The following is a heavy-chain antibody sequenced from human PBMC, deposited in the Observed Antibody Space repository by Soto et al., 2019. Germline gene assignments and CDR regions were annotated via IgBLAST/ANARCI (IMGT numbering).Heavy chain of an antibody. D-gene: IGHD3-10*01. CDR3: AKGYYGSGSFPDAFDI. V-gene: IGHV3-9*01. Sequence: EVQLVESGGGLVQPSRSLRLSCAASGFTFDDYAMHWVRQAPGKGLEWVSGISWNSGSIGYADSVKGRFTISRDNAKNSLYLQMNSLRAEDTALYYCAKGYYGSGSFPDAFDICGQGTMVTVSS. CDR1: GFTFDDYA. CDR2: ISWNSGSI. J-gene: IGHJ3*02.